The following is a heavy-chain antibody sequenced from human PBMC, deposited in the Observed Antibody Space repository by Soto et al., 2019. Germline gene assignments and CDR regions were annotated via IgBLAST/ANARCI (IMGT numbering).Heavy chain of an antibody. CDR3: VRTAREGAVAPHWFDR. CDR2: VYYTGST. CDR1: GASIGSTDYY. J-gene: IGHJ5*02. D-gene: IGHD2-21*02. Sequence: SETLSLTCTVSGASIGSTDYYWSWIRQAPGKGLEWIGYVYYTGSTYYNPSLMSRLTISVDTSKNQFSLKLTSVTAAETAVYYCVRTAREGAVAPHWFDRWGQGTQVTVSS. V-gene: IGHV4-30-4*01.